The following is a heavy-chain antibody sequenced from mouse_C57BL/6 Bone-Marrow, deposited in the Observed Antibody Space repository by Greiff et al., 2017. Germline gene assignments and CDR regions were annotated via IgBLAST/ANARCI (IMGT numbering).Heavy chain of an antibody. CDR1: GFSLSTFGMG. V-gene: IGHV8-8*01. CDR2: IWWDDDK. CDR3: AREDLGLWYSDV. Sequence: QVTLKECGPGILQPSQTLSLTCSFSGFSLSTFGMGVGWIRQPSGEGLEWLAHIWWDDDKYYNPALKSRLTISKDTSKNQVFLKIANVDTADTATYYCAREDLGLWYSDVWGTGTTVTVSS. D-gene: IGHD4-1*01. J-gene: IGHJ1*03.